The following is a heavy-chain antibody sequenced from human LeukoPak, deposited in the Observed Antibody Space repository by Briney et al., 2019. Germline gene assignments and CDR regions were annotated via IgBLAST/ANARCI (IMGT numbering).Heavy chain of an antibody. J-gene: IGHJ4*02. D-gene: IGHD6-19*01. CDR1: GGSLSSYY. CDR2: IYYSGST. Sequence: SETLSLTCTVSGGSLSSYYWSWIRQPPGKRLEWIGYIYYSGSTNYNPSLKSRVAISVDTSKNQFSLKLSSVTAADTAVYYCARAKPSGWFDYWGQGTLVTVSS. CDR3: ARAKPSGWFDY. V-gene: IGHV4-59*01.